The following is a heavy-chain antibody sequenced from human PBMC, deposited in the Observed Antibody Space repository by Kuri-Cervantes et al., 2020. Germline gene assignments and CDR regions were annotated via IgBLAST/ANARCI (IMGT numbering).Heavy chain of an antibody. CDR1: GGSIINYY. V-gene: IGHV4-59*08. CDR3: ARANSGYDFYYYYGMDV. D-gene: IGHD5-12*01. Sequence: SETLSLTCTVSGGSIINYYWSWIRQPPGKGLEWIGYIYYSGGTNYNPSLKSRVTISVDTSKNQFSLKLTSVTAADTAVYYCARANSGYDFYYYYGMDVWGQGTTVTVSS. CDR2: IYYSGGT. J-gene: IGHJ6*02.